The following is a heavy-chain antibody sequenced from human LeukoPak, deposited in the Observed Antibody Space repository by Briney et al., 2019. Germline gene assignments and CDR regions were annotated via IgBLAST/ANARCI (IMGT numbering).Heavy chain of an antibody. Sequence: PGGSLRLSCTASGINFGDYAMSWVRQAPGKGLEWVSAISGSGGSTYYADSVKGRFTISRDNSKNTLYLQMNSLRAEDTAVYYCAKKTVVRGVSSFDYWGQGTLVTVSS. D-gene: IGHD3-10*01. CDR1: GINFGDYA. J-gene: IGHJ4*02. CDR2: ISGSGGST. CDR3: AKKTVVRGVSSFDY. V-gene: IGHV3-23*01.